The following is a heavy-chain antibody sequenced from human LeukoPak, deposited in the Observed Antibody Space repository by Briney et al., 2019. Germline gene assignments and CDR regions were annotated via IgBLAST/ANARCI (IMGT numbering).Heavy chain of an antibody. Sequence: ASVKVSCKVSGYTLTELSMHWVRQAPGKGLEWMGGFDPEDGETIYAQKFQGRVTMTEDTSTDTAYMELSSLRSEDTAVYYCATVSSGWYYLGLPRRGFDPWGQGTLVTVSS. V-gene: IGHV1-24*01. CDR3: ATVSSGWYYLGLPRRGFDP. CDR2: FDPEDGET. D-gene: IGHD6-19*01. J-gene: IGHJ5*02. CDR1: GYTLTELS.